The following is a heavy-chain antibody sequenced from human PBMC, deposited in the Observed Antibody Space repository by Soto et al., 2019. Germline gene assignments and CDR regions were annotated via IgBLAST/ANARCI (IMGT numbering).Heavy chain of an antibody. J-gene: IGHJ3*02. CDR1: GYTFTSYY. CDR3: ARDWIFTGAAVAGGAFDI. CDR2: INPSGGST. V-gene: IGHV1-46*01. Sequence: QVQLVQSGAEVKKPGASVKVSCKASGYTFTSYYMHWVRQAPGQGLEWMGIINPSGGSTSYAQKFRGSVTMTRDTSTSTVYMELSSLRSEDTAVYYCARDWIFTGAAVAGGAFDIWGQGTMVTVSS. D-gene: IGHD6-19*01.